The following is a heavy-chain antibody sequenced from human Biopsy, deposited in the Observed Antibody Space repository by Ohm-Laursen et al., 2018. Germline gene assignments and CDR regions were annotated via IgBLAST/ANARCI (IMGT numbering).Heavy chain of an antibody. J-gene: IGHJ6*02. CDR1: GGAFTNYA. Sequence: SVKVSCKASGGAFTNYAINWVRQAPGHGLEWMGGIITVSETAGYAERLQGRVTITADVTTTTAYMNLSGLRSEDTAVYYCVAYPSSGFFENNDDFAMDVWGQGTTVIVSS. CDR3: VAYPSSGFFENNDDFAMDV. D-gene: IGHD6-19*01. CDR2: IITVSETA. V-gene: IGHV1-69*13.